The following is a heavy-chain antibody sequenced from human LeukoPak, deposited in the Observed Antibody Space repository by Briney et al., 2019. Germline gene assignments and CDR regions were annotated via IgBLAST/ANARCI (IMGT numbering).Heavy chain of an antibody. V-gene: IGHV3-33*06. D-gene: IGHD3-22*01. CDR1: GFTFSSYG. J-gene: IGHJ4*02. CDR2: IWYDGSNK. Sequence: GRSLRLSCAASGFTFSSYGMHWVRQAPGKGLEWVAVIWYDGSNKYYADSVKGRFTISRDNSKNTLYLQMNSLRAEDTAVYCCAKDKLPGLYYFDYWGQGTLVTVSS. CDR3: AKDKLPGLYYFDY.